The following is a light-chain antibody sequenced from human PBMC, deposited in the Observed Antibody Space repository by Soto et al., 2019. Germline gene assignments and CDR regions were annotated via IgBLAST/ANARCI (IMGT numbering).Light chain of an antibody. CDR3: HQYGNSPQT. CDR1: QSASSAN. J-gene: IGKJ1*01. CDR2: GAS. Sequence: EIVMTQSPGTLSLSPGERATLSCRASQSASSANFAGYQQKPGQAPRLLIYGASSRATGIPDRFSASGSGTVFTLTINILEPDDFAVYYCHQYGNSPQTFGQGTKVDIK. V-gene: IGKV3-20*01.